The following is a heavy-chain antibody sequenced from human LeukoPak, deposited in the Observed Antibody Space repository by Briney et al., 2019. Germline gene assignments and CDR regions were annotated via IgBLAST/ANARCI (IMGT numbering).Heavy chain of an antibody. CDR2: ISGSGGST. D-gene: IGHD6-13*01. V-gene: IGHV3-23*01. CDR3: AKAYSSSYLYFDY. Sequence: GGSLRLSCAASGFTFSSYAMRWVRQAPGKGLEWVSAISGSGGSTYYADSVKGRFTISRDNSKNTLYLQMNSLRAEDTAVYYCAKAYSSSYLYFDYWGQGTLVTVSS. J-gene: IGHJ4*02. CDR1: GFTFSSYA.